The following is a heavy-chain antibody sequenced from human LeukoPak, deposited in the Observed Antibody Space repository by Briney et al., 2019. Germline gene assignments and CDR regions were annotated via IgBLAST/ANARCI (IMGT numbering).Heavy chain of an antibody. Sequence: GRSLRLSCTASGFTFGYHAINWVRQAPGRGLEWVGFIRSQAYSGTTEYATSVKDRFTISRDDYKSIAYLQMNSLKTEDTAVYYCTRDIVSISQPYYFDYWGQGTLVTVSS. D-gene: IGHD2-2*01. CDR1: GFTFGYHA. V-gene: IGHV3-49*04. CDR2: IRSQAYSGTT. CDR3: TRDIVSISQPYYFDY. J-gene: IGHJ4*02.